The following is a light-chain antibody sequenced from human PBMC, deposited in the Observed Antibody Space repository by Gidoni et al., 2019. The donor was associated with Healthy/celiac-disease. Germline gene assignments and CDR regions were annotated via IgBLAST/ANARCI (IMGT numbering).Light chain of an antibody. CDR2: GAS. CDR3: QQYGSSRT. J-gene: IGKJ1*01. V-gene: IGKV3-20*01. CDR1: QSVSSSY. Sequence: EIVLTQSPGTLSLSPGESATLSCRASQSVSSSYLAWYQQKPGQAPRLLIYGASSRATGIPDRFSDSGSGTDFTLTISRLEPEDFAVYYCQQYGSSRTFGQGTKVEIK.